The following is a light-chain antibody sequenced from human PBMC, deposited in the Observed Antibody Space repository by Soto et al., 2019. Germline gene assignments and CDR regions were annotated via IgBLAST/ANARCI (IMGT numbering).Light chain of an antibody. CDR2: DDN. J-gene: IGLJ2*01. V-gene: IGLV3-21*02. Sequence: SSELTQPPSVSVAPGQTARITCGGDNIGSKSVHWYQQKPGQAPVLVVYDDNDRPSGIPEEISGSNSGNTATLTISRVEAGDEADYYCQVWDSSSDHVIFGGGTKLTVL. CDR3: QVWDSSSDHVI. CDR1: NIGSKS.